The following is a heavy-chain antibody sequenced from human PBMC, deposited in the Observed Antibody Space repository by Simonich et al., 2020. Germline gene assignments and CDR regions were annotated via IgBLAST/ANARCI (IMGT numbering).Heavy chain of an antibody. CDR3: ARDGLGTAYYYYMDV. Sequence: EVQLVESGGGLVQPGGYLRLSCAASGFTFSSYWMSWVRQAPGKGLEWVANINQDGSEKYYVDSVKDRLTISRDNDKNSLYLQMNSLRAEDTAVYYCARDGLGTAYYYYMDVWGKGTTVTVSS. J-gene: IGHJ6*03. CDR1: GFTFSSYW. D-gene: IGHD7-27*01. CDR2: INQDGSEK. V-gene: IGHV3-7*01.